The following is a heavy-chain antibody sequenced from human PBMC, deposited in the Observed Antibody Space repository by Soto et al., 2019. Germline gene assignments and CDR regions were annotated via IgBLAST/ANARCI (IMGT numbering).Heavy chain of an antibody. J-gene: IGHJ4*02. Sequence: EVQLVESGGGLVRPGGSLRLSCATSGFTFSDCSMNWVRQAPGKGLEWVSTISGRGGNTYYADSVKGRFTISRDNSRNTLYLQMDSLRVEDSAVYSCAKAGCSGGTCYLYYFDYWGQGALVTVSS. V-gene: IGHV3-23*04. CDR2: ISGRGGNT. CDR1: GFTFSDCS. D-gene: IGHD2-15*01. CDR3: AKAGCSGGTCYLYYFDY.